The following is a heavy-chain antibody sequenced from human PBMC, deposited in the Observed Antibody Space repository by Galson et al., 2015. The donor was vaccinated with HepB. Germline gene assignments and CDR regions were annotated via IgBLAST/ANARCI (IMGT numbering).Heavy chain of an antibody. CDR1: GFTFSSYW. D-gene: IGHD3-22*01. J-gene: IGHJ4*02. CDR3: AAGLYYYDSSGYYYPGDPANY. Sequence: SLRLSCAASGFTFSSYWMSWVRQAPGKGLEWVANIKQDGSEKYYVDSVKGRFTISRDNAKNSLYLQMNGLRAEDTAAYYCAAGLYYYDSSGYYYPGDPANYWGQGTLVTVSS. V-gene: IGHV3-7*01. CDR2: IKQDGSEK.